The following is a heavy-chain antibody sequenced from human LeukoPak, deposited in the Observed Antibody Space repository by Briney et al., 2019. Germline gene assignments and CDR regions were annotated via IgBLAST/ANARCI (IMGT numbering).Heavy chain of an antibody. D-gene: IGHD3-22*01. V-gene: IGHV3-48*03. CDR1: GFTFSSYE. CDR2: ISSSGSDI. J-gene: IGHJ4*02. Sequence: PGASVRLSCAASGFTFSSYEMNWVRQAPGKGLEWVSYISSSGSDIFYAASVRGRFTISRDNAMNSLYLQMHSLRAEDTAVYYCARDGITMIRDWGQGTLVTVSS. CDR3: ARDGITMIRD.